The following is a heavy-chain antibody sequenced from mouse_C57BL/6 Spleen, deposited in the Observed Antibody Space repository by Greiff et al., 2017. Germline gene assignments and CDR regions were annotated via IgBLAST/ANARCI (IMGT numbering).Heavy chain of an antibody. V-gene: IGHV1-82*01. J-gene: IGHJ2*01. CDR1: GYAFSSSW. Sequence: QVQLKESGPELVKPGASVKISCKASGYAFSSSWMNWVKQRPGQGLEWIGRIYPGDGDTNYNGKFKGKATLTADKSSSTAYMQLSSLTSEDSAVYFCARSTFYYFDYWGQGTTLTVSS. CDR2: IYPGDGDT. CDR3: ARSTFYYFDY.